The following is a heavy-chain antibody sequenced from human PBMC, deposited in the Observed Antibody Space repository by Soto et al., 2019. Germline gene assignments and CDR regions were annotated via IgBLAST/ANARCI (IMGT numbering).Heavy chain of an antibody. J-gene: IGHJ5*02. Sequence: QVQLVQSGAEVKKPGASVKVSCKASGYTFTSYGISWVRQAPGQGLEWMGWISAYNGNTNYAQKLQGRGTMTTDTSTSTAYMELRSLRSDDTAVYYCARDSEVRGVTPNWFDPWGQGTLVTVSS. CDR1: GYTFTSYG. V-gene: IGHV1-18*01. CDR2: ISAYNGNT. CDR3: ARDSEVRGVTPNWFDP. D-gene: IGHD3-10*01.